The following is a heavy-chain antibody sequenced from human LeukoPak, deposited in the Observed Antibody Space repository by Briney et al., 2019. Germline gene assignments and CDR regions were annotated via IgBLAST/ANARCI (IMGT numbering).Heavy chain of an antibody. V-gene: IGHV3-21*01. CDR3: ARVGIVANYGMDV. CDR1: GFTLSSYS. Sequence: GGSLRLSCAASGFTLSSYSMNWVRQAPGKGLEWVSSISRSSSYIYYADSVKGRFTISRDNAKNSLYLQMNSLRAEDTAVYYCARVGIVANYGMDVWGQGTTVTVSS. CDR2: ISRSSSYI. J-gene: IGHJ6*02. D-gene: IGHD3-22*01.